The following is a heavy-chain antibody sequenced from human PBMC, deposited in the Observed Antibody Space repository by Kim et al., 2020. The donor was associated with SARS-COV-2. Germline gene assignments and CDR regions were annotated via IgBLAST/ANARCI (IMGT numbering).Heavy chain of an antibody. V-gene: IGHV3-74*01. J-gene: IGHJ4*02. D-gene: IGHD1-26*01. Sequence: TIDYADSVKGRFTISRDNAKNTLYLQMNSLRGEDTAVYYCGRGSGSYGFDYWGQGILVTVSS. CDR2: TI. CDR3: GRGSGSYGFDY.